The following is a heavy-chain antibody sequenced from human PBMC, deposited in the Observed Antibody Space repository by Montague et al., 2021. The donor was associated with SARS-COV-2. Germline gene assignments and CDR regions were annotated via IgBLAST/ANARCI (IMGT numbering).Heavy chain of an antibody. CDR2: ITGTTSGHRT. CDR3: AKDLWRNYGSGSSFQP. CDR1: GFTFGTYG. J-gene: IGHJ4*02. V-gene: IGHV3-23*01. Sequence: SLRLSCAGSGFTFGTYGMSWVRQAPGKGLEWVSGITGTTSGHRTXYADSGRCRFTISRDNSKNTVDLQMNRLRAEDTAVYFCAKDLWRNYGSGSSFQPWGQGTLVTVSS. D-gene: IGHD3-10*01.